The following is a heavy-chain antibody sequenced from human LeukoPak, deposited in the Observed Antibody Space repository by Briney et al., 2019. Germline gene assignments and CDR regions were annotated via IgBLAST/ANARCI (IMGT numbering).Heavy chain of an antibody. CDR3: ARDIPGALTGFCRGFDY. V-gene: IGHV3-48*02. D-gene: IGHD3-9*01. Sequence: PGGSLRLSCVASGFAFSRSGMNWVRQAPGKGLEWLSCISPSSSSRHYADSMKGRLIISRDNAKNSLYLQMNSLTDEDTAVYYCARDIPGALTGFCRGFDYWGQGTLVTVSS. CDR2: ISPSSSSR. CDR1: GFAFSRSG. J-gene: IGHJ4*02.